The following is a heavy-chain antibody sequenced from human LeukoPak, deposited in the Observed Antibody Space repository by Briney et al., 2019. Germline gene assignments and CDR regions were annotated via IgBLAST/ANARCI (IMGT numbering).Heavy chain of an antibody. CDR2: ISSSSSNII. J-gene: IGHJ5*02. V-gene: IGHV3-48*02. D-gene: IGHD2-15*01. CDR1: GFTFSRFG. CDR3: AQKGGADT. Sequence: GGSLRLSCAASGFTFSRFGMNWVRQAPGKGPEWVSYISSSSSNIIYYADSVKGRFTISRDNAKNSLYLHMNSLRDEDTAVYYCAQKGGADTWGQGTLVTVSS.